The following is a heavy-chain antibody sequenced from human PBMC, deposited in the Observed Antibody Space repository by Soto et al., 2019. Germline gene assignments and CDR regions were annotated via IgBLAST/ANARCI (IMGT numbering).Heavy chain of an antibody. Sequence: LSLTCTVSGGSISSSSYYWGWIRQPPGKGLEWIGSIYYSGSTYYNPSLKSRVTISVDASKNQFSLKLSSVTAADTAVYYCARHQSHSSSYVDPWGQGTLVTVSS. J-gene: IGHJ5*02. D-gene: IGHD6-13*01. CDR3: ARHQSHSSSYVDP. CDR1: GGSISSSSYY. CDR2: IYYSGST. V-gene: IGHV4-39*01.